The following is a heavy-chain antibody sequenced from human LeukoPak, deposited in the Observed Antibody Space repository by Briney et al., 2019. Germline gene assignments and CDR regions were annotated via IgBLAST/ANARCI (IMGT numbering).Heavy chain of an antibody. V-gene: IGHV4-39*01. D-gene: IGHD3-22*01. CDR1: GGSISSSSYY. J-gene: IGHJ4*02. Sequence: SETLSLTCTVSGGSISSSSYYWGWIRQPPGKGLEWIGSIYYRGSTYYNPSLKSRVTISVDTSKNQFSLKLSSVTAADTAVYYCARREALSGYSLWGQGTLVTVSS. CDR2: IYYRGST. CDR3: ARREALSGYSL.